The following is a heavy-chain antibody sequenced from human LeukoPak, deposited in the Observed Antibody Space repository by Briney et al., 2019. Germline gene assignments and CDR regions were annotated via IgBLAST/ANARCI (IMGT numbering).Heavy chain of an antibody. CDR3: ARDDSSGYYVFDY. J-gene: IGHJ4*02. V-gene: IGHV1-69*04. Sequence: SVKVSCKASGGTFSSYAISWVRQAPGQGLEWMGRIIPILGIANYAQKFQGRVTITADKSTSTAYMELSSLRSEDTAVYYCARDDSSGYYVFDYWGQGTLVTVSS. CDR1: GGTFSSYA. CDR2: IIPILGIA. D-gene: IGHD3-22*01.